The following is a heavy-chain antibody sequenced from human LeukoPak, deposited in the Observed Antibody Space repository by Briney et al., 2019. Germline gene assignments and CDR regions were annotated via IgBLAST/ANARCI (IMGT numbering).Heavy chain of an antibody. CDR2: INTNTGNP. J-gene: IGHJ4*02. CDR1: GYTFTNYA. V-gene: IGHV7-4-1*02. CDR3: ARGHDGDLDY. Sequence: ASVKVSCKASGYTFTNYAMNWVRQAPGQGLEWTGWINTNTGNPTYAQGFTGRFVFSLDTSVSTAYLQINTLKAEDTAVYYCARGHDGDLDYWGQGTLVTVSS. D-gene: IGHD4-17*01.